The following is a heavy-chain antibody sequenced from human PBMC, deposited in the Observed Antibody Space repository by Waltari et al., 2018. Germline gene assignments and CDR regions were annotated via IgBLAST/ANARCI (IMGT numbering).Heavy chain of an antibody. CDR2: ICSGGST. CDR3: ATEIAVAGHDAFDI. Sequence: DVELVESGGVLVQPGGSLRLSCAASGFTVSSNYMSCVRQAPGKGLEWVSVICSGGSTYDAEAVKGRFTISRDNSKNTLYLQMNSLRAEDTAVYYCATEIAVAGHDAFDIWGQGTMVTVSS. D-gene: IGHD6-19*01. CDR1: GFTVSSNY. V-gene: IGHV3-66*02. J-gene: IGHJ3*02.